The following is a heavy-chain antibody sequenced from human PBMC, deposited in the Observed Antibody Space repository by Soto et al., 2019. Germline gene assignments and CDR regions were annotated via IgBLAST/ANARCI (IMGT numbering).Heavy chain of an antibody. CDR3: ARAPMGLTRSYFDS. J-gene: IGHJ4*02. CDR2: ISSSGNT. D-gene: IGHD2-8*01. CDR1: DGSMSNFY. Sequence: SETLSLTCTVSDGSMSNFYWSWIRQHPGKGLEWIGYISSSGNTNYNPSLKSRVSISVDTSKNQFSLNLTSVTAADTAVYYCARAPMGLTRSYFDSWGQGTPVTVSS. V-gene: IGHV4-59*01.